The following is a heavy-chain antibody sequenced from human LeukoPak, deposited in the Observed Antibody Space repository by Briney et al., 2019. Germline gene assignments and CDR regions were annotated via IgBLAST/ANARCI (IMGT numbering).Heavy chain of an antibody. D-gene: IGHD1-1*01. CDR3: AGDKETTGNGRPNWFDP. J-gene: IGHJ5*02. V-gene: IGHV4-38-2*01. CDR1: GYSISSGYY. Sequence: ETLSLTCAVSGYSISSGYYWGWIRQPPGKGLQWIGSIFQRGYSYYNPSLKSRVTISVDTSRNQFSLKLSSVTDADTAVYYCAGDKETTGNGRPNWFDPWGQGTLVTVSS. CDR2: IFQRGYS.